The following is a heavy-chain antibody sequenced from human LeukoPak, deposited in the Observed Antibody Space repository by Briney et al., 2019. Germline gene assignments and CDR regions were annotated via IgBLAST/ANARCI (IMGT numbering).Heavy chain of an antibody. CDR2: ISWNSGSI. CDR3: AKERGILRFLGLDAFDI. D-gene: IGHD3-3*01. CDR1: GFTFDDYA. V-gene: IGHV3-9*03. Sequence: GGSLRLSCAASGFTFDDYAMHWVRQAPGKGLEWVSGISWNSGSIGYADSVKGRFTISRDNAKNSLYLQMNSLRAEDMALYYCAKERGILRFLGLDAFDIWGQGTMVTVSS. J-gene: IGHJ3*02.